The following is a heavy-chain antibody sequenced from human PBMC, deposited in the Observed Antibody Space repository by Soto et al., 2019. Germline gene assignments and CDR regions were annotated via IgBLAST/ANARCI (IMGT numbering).Heavy chain of an antibody. CDR3: ARESADFTSNFDY. CDR1: GFTFTRYS. CDR2: ISSTTNYI. Sequence: SGGSLRLSCAASGFTFTRYSMNWVRQAPGKGLEWASSISSTTNYIYYGDSMKGRFTISRDNAKNSLYLEMNSLRAEDTAVYYCARESADFTSNFDYWGQGTLVTVSS. V-gene: IGHV3-21*06. J-gene: IGHJ4*02.